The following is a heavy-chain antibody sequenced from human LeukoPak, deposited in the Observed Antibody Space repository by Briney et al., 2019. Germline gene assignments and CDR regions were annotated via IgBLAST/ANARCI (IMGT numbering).Heavy chain of an antibody. J-gene: IGHJ5*02. Sequence: GGSLRLSCAASGFTVSRSYMIWARQAPGKGLEWVSVIYSGGTTYYADSVKGRFTISRDNSKNTLYLQMNSLRAEDTAVYYCARGRGYSQSNWVDPWGQGTLVTVSS. D-gene: IGHD5-18*01. CDR1: GFTVSRSY. CDR3: ARGRGYSQSNWVDP. V-gene: IGHV3-53*01. CDR2: IYSGGTT.